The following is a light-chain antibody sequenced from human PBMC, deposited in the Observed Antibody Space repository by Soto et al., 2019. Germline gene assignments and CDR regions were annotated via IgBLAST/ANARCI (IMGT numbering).Light chain of an antibody. Sequence: QSALTQPRSVSGSPGQSVTISCTGTSSDVGGYNYVSWYQQHPGKAPKLMIYDVSKRPSGVPDRFSGSKSGNTASLTISGLDXEDEADYYCCSYAGRCSYVFGAGTKLTVL. CDR2: DVS. CDR1: SSDVGGYNY. V-gene: IGLV2-11*01. J-gene: IGLJ1*01. CDR3: CSYAGRCSYV.